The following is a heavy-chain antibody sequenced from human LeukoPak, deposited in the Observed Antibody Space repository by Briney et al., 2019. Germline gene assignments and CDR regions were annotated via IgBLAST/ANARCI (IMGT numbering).Heavy chain of an antibody. CDR2: ISAYNGNT. J-gene: IGHJ4*02. CDR3: ARERVGATKSGFDY. D-gene: IGHD1-26*01. CDR1: GYTFTSYG. Sequence: ASVKVSCKASGYTFTSYGISWVRQAPGQGLEWMGWISAYNGNTNYAQKLQGRVTMTTDASTSTAYMELRSLRSDDTAVYYCARERVGATKSGFDYWGQGTLVTVSS. V-gene: IGHV1-18*01.